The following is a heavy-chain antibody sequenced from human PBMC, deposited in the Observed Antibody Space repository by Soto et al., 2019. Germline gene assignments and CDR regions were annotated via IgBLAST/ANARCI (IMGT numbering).Heavy chain of an antibody. Sequence: DVQLVESGGGLGQPGGSLRLSCTASGFTFSSYWMHWVRQAPGEGLVCVSRINTDGSAMDYADSVKGRFTISRDNAKNTMDLQMNSLRAEDTAVYYCVRGSSAWIGVDYWGQGTLVTVSS. D-gene: IGHD3-16*01. J-gene: IGHJ4*02. CDR3: VRGSSAWIGVDY. V-gene: IGHV3-74*01. CDR1: GFTFSSYW. CDR2: INTDGSAM.